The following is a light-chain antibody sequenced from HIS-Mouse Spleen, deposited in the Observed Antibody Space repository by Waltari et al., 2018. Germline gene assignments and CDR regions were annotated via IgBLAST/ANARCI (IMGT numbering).Light chain of an antibody. J-gene: IGLJ1*01. CDR3: GSYAGSYTGV. V-gene: IGLV2-11*01. CDR1: SSDVGGYNY. CDR2: DVS. Sequence: QSALTQPRSVSGSPGQSVTISCTGTSSDVGGYNYVSWYQQHPGKAPKLMIYDVSKRPSGVPYRFSGSKSGNTASLTISGLQAEDEADYYCGSYAGSYTGVFGTGTKVTVL.